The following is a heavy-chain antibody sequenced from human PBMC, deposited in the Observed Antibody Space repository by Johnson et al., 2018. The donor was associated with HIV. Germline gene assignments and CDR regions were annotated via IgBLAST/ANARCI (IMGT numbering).Heavy chain of an antibody. D-gene: IGHD6-13*01. CDR1: GFNFSNYA. CDR3: AKSIAAAGTNAFDI. CDR2: ISSSGSTI. J-gene: IGHJ3*02. Sequence: VQLVESGGGLVQPGGSLRLSCAASGFNFSNYAMTWVRQAPGKGLEWVSYISSSGSTIYYADSVKGRFTISRDNVKNSLYLQMNSLRAEDTAVYYCAKSIAAAGTNAFDIWGQGTMVTVSS. V-gene: IGHV3-48*03.